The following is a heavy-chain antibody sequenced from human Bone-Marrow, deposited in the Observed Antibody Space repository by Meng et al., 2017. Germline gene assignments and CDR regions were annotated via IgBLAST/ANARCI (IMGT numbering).Heavy chain of an antibody. J-gene: IGHJ4*02. CDR1: GVSFSGYY. CDR2: IIHSGGT. D-gene: IGHD5-18*01. CDR3: ARGGYSYGYVNETDY. Sequence: GSLRLSCAVYGVSFSGYYWSWIRQPPGKGLEWIGEIIHSGGTNYNPSLKSRVTIPVDTSKNQFSLKLSSVTAADTAVYYCARGGYSYGYVNETDYWGQGTLVTVSS. V-gene: IGHV4-34*01.